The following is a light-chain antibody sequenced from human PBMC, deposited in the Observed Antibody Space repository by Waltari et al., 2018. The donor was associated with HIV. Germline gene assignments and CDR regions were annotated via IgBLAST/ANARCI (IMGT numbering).Light chain of an antibody. CDR1: SSHLGSHP. J-gene: IGLJ2*01. CDR2: SNK. Sequence: QSVLTQQPAASGTPGHRVTISCSGISSHLGSHPLHCSQQLPGTAPKRPTYSNKQRPSGVPDRFSSSKSGTSASLASSGLQSEDEADYYCAACDDSLNEVVFGGGTKLTVL. V-gene: IGLV1-44*01. CDR3: AACDDSLNEVV.